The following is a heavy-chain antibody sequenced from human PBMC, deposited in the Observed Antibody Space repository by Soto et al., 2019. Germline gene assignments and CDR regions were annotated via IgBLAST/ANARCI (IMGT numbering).Heavy chain of an antibody. CDR2: MTGEGRTT. V-gene: IGHV3-74*03. J-gene: IGHJ4*02. CDR3: ATAEVDY. Sequence: GGSLRLSCAASGFTFGDYWMHWVRQPPGKGPEWVSRMTGEGRTTQYADSVKGRFTASRDNAKSTLYLQMNSLRAEDTAVYYCATAEVDYWGPGTLVTVSS. CDR1: GFTFGDYW.